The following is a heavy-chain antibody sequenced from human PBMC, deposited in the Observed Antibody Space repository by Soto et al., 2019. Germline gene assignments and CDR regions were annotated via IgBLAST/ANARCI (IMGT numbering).Heavy chain of an antibody. V-gene: IGHV3-7*01. CDR1: GFTFSSYW. J-gene: IGHJ4*02. D-gene: IGHD3-10*01. CDR2: IKLDGSEK. CDR3: AKVMGSTSSTANFDY. Sequence: GSLRLSCAASGFTFSSYWMSWVRQAPGKGLEWVANIKLDGSEKYYVDSVKGRFTISRDNAKNSLYLQMNSLRAEDTAVYYCAKVMGSTSSTANFDYWGRGTLVT.